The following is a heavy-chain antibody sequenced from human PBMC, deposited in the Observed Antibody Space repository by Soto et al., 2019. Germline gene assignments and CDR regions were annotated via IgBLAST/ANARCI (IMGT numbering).Heavy chain of an antibody. CDR1: GVSITTTSYY. V-gene: IGHV4-39*01. Sequence: SETLSLTCTVSGVSITTTSYYWGWIRQPPGKGLGWIGSVYFSGTTYYNPSLKSRVTISVDTSKNHFSLRLSSVTAAVTAIYYCARHGSYWGQGTLVTVSS. J-gene: IGHJ4*02. CDR3: ARHGSY. CDR2: VYFSGTT.